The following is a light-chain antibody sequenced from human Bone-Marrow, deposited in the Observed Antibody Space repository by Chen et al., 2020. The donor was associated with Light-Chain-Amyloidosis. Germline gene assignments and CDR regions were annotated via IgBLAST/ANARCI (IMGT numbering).Light chain of an antibody. V-gene: IGLV2-23*02. CDR2: EVN. J-gene: IGLJ2*01. CDR3: GSYAGSNTVV. Sequence: QSALTQPASVSGSPGQSITISCTGSSSDVGNYNLVSWYQQHPGKAPKLMIFEVNKRPSGVSNRFSDSKSGNTASLTISGLLAEDEADYHCGSYAGSNTVVFGGGTKLTVL. CDR1: SSDVGNYNL.